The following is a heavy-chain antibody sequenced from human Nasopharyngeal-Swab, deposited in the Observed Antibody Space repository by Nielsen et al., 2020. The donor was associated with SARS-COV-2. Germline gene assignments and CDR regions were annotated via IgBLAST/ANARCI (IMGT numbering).Heavy chain of an antibody. J-gene: IGHJ6*02. CDR2: ISWNSGSI. CDR3: TRLTRDSGYDFYYYGMDV. D-gene: IGHD5-12*01. Sequence: PGKGLEWVSGISWNSGSIGYADSVKGRFTISRDNSKNTLYLQMNSLRAEDTAVYYCTRLTRDSGYDFYYYGMDVWGQGTTVTVSS. V-gene: IGHV3-9*01.